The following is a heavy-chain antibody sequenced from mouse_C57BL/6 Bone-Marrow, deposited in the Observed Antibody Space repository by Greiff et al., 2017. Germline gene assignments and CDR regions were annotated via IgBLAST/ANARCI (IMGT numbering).Heavy chain of an antibody. D-gene: IGHD4-1*01. CDR3: ARNANWERVFAY. V-gene: IGHV2-9-1*01. Sequence: ESGPGLVAPSQSLSITCSVPGFSLTSYAISWVRQSPGKGLECLGVIWSGGGTNYNSALKSRLSIRKDNSKSQVFLKMNSLQTDDTARYYCARNANWERVFAYWGQGTLVTVSA. CDR1: GFSLTSYA. CDR2: IWSGGGT. J-gene: IGHJ3*01.